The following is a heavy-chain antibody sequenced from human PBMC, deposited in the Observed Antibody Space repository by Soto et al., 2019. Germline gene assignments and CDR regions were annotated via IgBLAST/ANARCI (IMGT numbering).Heavy chain of an antibody. CDR1: GGSISSSSYY. Sequence: QLQLQESGPGLVKPSETLSLTCTVSGGSISSSSYYWGWIRQPPGKGLEWIGSIYYSGSTYYNPSLKSRVTISVDTSKNQFSLKLSSVTAADTAVYYCARHGLGYRDSSGYLDYWGQGTLVTVS. CDR2: IYYSGST. D-gene: IGHD3-22*01. J-gene: IGHJ4*02. V-gene: IGHV4-39*01. CDR3: ARHGLGYRDSSGYLDY.